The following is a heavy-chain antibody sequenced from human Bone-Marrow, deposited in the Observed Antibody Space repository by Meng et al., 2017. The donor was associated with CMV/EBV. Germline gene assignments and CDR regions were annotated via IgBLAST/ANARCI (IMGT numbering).Heavy chain of an antibody. Sequence: GESLKISCAASGFTLSDYWMHWVHQAPGKGLMWVARIYIDERRAPNTMHADSVKGRFTISSDNAKNTLYLQMNSLRVEDTAVYYCARSTASGTDYWGWGQGTLVTVSS. J-gene: IGHJ4*02. CDR2: IYIDERRAPNT. D-gene: IGHD7-27*01. CDR1: GFTLSDYW. V-gene: IGHV3-74*03. CDR3: ARSTASGTDYWG.